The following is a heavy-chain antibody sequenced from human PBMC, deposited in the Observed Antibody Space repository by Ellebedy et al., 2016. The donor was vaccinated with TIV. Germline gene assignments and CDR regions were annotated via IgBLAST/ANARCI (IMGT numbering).Heavy chain of an antibody. D-gene: IGHD2-8*01. Sequence: SETLSLTCTVSGGSISSYYWSWIRQPPGKGLEWIGEINHSGGTNYNPSLKSRVTISVDTSKNQFSLKLSSVTAADTAVYYCARLGMLLESRGDYWGQGTLVTVSS. J-gene: IGHJ4*02. V-gene: IGHV4-34*01. CDR2: INHSGGT. CDR1: GGSISSYY. CDR3: ARLGMLLESRGDY.